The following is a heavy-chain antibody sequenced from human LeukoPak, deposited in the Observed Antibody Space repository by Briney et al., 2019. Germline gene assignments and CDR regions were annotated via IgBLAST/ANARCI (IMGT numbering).Heavy chain of an antibody. V-gene: IGHV1-18*01. CDR2: ISAYNGNT. Sequence: GASVKVSCKASGYTFTSYGISWVRQAPGQGLEWMGWISAYNGNTNYAQKLQGRVTMTTDTSTSTAYMELRSLRSDDTAVYYCARADYGDYTDYFDYWGLGTLVTVSS. D-gene: IGHD4-17*01. CDR3: ARADYGDYTDYFDY. CDR1: GYTFTSYG. J-gene: IGHJ4*02.